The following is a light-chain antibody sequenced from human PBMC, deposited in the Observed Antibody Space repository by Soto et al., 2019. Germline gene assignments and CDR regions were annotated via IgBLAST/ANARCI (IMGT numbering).Light chain of an antibody. V-gene: IGKV1-9*01. CDR3: HQLNSYPPT. CDR1: QGISSY. Sequence: IQLTQSPSSLSASVGDRVTITCRASQGISSYLAWYQQKPGKAPKFLIYAASTLQRGVPSRFSGSGSGTDFTLTFCCLQPEDFATYFCHQLNSYPPTFGQGTELEIK. J-gene: IGKJ2*01. CDR2: AAS.